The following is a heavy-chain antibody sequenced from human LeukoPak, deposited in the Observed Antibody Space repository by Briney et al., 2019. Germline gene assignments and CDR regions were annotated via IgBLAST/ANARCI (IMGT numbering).Heavy chain of an antibody. J-gene: IGHJ6*02. V-gene: IGHV3-30*04. Sequence: PGGSLRPSCAASGFTFSSYAMHWVRQAPGKGLEWVAVISYDGSNKYYADSVKGRFTISRDNSKNTLYLQMNSLRAEDTAVYYCARDLSYYYYGMDVWGQGTTVTVSS. CDR3: ARDLSYYYYGMDV. CDR1: GFTFSSYA. CDR2: ISYDGSNK. D-gene: IGHD3-16*02.